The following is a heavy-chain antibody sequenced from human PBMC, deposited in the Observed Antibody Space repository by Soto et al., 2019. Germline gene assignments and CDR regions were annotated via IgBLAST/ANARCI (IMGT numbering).Heavy chain of an antibody. J-gene: IGHJ3*02. CDR2: IIPIFGTA. V-gene: IGHV1-69*01. CDR3: ARVEDSGSGKNDAFDI. CDR1: GGTFSSYA. D-gene: IGHD3-10*01. Sequence: QVQLVQSGAEVKKPGSSVKVSCKASGGTFSSYAIIWVRQAPGQGLEWMGGIIPIFGTANYAQKFQGRVTITEDESTSTAYMELSSLRSEDTAVYYCARVEDSGSGKNDAFDIWGQGTMVTVS.